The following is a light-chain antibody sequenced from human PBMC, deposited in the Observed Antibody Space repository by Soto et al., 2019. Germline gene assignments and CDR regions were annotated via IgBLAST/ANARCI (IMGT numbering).Light chain of an antibody. CDR3: QHYRGLSS. CDR1: QSVLTY. CDR2: SAS. J-gene: IGKJ3*01. V-gene: IGKV1-5*01. Sequence: DIQVTQSPSSLSASVGDRVTITCRASQSVLTYLAWYQQKPGEAPKLLITSASSLQSGVPSRFIASGSGTEFSLSINSLQPDDFATYYCQHYRGLSSFGPGTKVDV.